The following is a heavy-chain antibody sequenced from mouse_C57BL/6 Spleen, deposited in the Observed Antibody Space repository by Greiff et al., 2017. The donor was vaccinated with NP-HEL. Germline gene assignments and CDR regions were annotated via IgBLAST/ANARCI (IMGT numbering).Heavy chain of an antibody. V-gene: IGHV1-54*01. J-gene: IGHJ4*01. D-gene: IGHD2-1*01. Sequence: VQLQESGAELVRPGTSVKVSCKASGYAFTNYLIEWVKQRPGQGLEWIGVINPGSGGTNYNEKFKGKATLTADKSSSTAYMQLSSLTSEDSAVYFCARLVKGAYAMDYWGQGTSVTVSS. CDR3: ARLVKGAYAMDY. CDR2: INPGSGGT. CDR1: GYAFTNYL.